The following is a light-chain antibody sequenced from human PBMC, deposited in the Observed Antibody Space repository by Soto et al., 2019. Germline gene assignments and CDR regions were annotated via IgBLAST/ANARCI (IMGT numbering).Light chain of an antibody. CDR2: TNT. Sequence: QSVLTQPPSVSGAPGQRVTISCSGSSSNIGAGYDVEWYQQLPGTAPKVLIYTNTYRPPGVPDRFSGSKSGTSASLAITGLQAEDEADYYCQSYDSSLSALVFGGGTKLTVL. CDR1: SSNIGAGYD. J-gene: IGLJ2*01. CDR3: QSYDSSLSALV. V-gene: IGLV1-40*01.